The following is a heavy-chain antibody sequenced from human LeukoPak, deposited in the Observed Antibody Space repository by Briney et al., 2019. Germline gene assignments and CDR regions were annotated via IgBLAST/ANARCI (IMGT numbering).Heavy chain of an antibody. CDR3: ARDCRSTVAAKLYYYYYMDV. Sequence: SQTLSLTCTVSGGSISSGSYYWSWIRQPAGKGLEWIGRIYTSGSTNYNPSLKSRVTISVDTSKNQFSLKLSSVTAADTAVYYCARDCRSTVAAKLYYYYYMDVWGKGTTVTVSS. D-gene: IGHD2-15*01. CDR1: GGSISSGSYY. J-gene: IGHJ6*03. CDR2: IYTSGST. V-gene: IGHV4-61*02.